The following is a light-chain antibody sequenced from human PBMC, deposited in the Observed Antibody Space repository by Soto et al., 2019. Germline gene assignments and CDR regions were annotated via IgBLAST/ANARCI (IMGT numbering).Light chain of an antibody. CDR2: GAS. Sequence: EIVMTQSPATLSVSPGERATLSCRASQTVSSNLAWYQQKPGQAPRLLIHGASTRAAGIPARFSGGGSGTEFILTISSLQSEDFAVYYCQQYNDWPPFTVGPGTRVDIK. CDR1: QTVSSN. V-gene: IGKV3-15*01. J-gene: IGKJ3*01. CDR3: QQYNDWPPFT.